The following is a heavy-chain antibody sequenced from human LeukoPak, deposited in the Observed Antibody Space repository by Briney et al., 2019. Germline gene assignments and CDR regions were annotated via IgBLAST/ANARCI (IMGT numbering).Heavy chain of an antibody. CDR1: GFTFSDYY. D-gene: IGHD4-17*01. J-gene: IGHJ4*02. CDR2: ISSSSSYT. CDR3: ARDSGAAYRDYVDH. Sequence: PGGSLRLSCAASGFTFSDYYMSWIRQAPGKGLEWVSYISSSSSYTNYADSVKGRFTISRDNAKNSLYLQMNSLRAEDTAVYYCARDSGAAYRDYVDHWGQGTLVTVSS. V-gene: IGHV3-11*05.